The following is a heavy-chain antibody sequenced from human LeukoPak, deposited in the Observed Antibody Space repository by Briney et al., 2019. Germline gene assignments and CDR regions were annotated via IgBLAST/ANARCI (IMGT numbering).Heavy chain of an antibody. V-gene: IGHV1-46*01. CDR1: GYTFTSYY. D-gene: IGHD2-2*01. J-gene: IGHJ4*02. CDR3: ARQVVPAAIDY. CDR2: INPSGGST. Sequence: ASVKGSCKASGYTFTSYYMHWVRQAPGQGLEWMGIINPSGGSTSYAQKFQGRVTMTRDTSTSTVYMELSSLRSEDTAVYYCARQVVPAAIDYWGQGTLVTVSS.